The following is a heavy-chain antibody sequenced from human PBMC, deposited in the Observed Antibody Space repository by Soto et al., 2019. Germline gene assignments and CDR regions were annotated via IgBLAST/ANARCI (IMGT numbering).Heavy chain of an antibody. D-gene: IGHD3-10*01. CDR3: AKGRGGAGSLTPRVAF. CDR2: ISGGGDTT. J-gene: IGHJ4*02. Sequence: EVQLLESGGGLVQPGGSLRLSCAASGFTFNNDAITWGRQAPGKGLEWVAAISGGGDTTSYADSVKGRFTVSGDGAKNTMYLQMSSLRAEDTALYYCAKGRGGAGSLTPRVAFWGQGTLVTVSS. CDR1: GFTFNNDA. V-gene: IGHV3-23*01.